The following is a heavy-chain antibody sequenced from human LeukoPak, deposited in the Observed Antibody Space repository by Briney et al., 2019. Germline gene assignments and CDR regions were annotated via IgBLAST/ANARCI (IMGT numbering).Heavy chain of an antibody. Sequence: SQTLSLTCTVSGGSVSSGSYYWSWIRQPAGKGLEWIGRIYTSGSTNYNPSLKSRVTISVDTSKNQFSLKLSSVTAADTAVYYCARGRITMVRGVTNWFDPWGQGTLVTVSS. D-gene: IGHD3-10*01. V-gene: IGHV4-61*02. CDR2: IYTSGST. CDR3: ARGRITMVRGVTNWFDP. CDR1: GGSVSSGSYY. J-gene: IGHJ5*02.